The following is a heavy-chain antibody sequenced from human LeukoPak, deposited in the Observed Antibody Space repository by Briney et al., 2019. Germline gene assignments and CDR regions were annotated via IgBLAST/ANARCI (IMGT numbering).Heavy chain of an antibody. V-gene: IGHV3-13*01. CDR3: ARSSRAARPGKYHYNGFDL. D-gene: IGHD2-2*01. J-gene: IGHJ6*02. Sequence: GGSLRLSCAASGFTFSNDDMHWVRQATGRGLEWVSTIGTAGDTYYSGSVKGRFTSSRENAKNSLPLQMNCLSAGDTAVYYCARSSRAARPGKYHYNGFDLWGQGTTVTVSS. CDR2: IGTAGDT. CDR1: GFTFSNDD.